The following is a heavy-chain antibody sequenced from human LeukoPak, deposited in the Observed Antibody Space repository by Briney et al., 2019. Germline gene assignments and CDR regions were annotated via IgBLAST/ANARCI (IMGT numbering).Heavy chain of an antibody. CDR2: MNPNSGNT. J-gene: IGHJ6*03. D-gene: IGHD2-15*01. CDR1: GYTFTSYD. Sequence: ASVKVSCKASGYTFTSYDLNWVRQATAQGLEWMGWMNPNSGNTGYAQKFQGRVTMTRNTSISTAYMELSSLRSEDTAVYYCARGLMGYSYYYYYMDVWGKGTTVTISS. CDR3: ARGLMGYSYYYYYMDV. V-gene: IGHV1-8*01.